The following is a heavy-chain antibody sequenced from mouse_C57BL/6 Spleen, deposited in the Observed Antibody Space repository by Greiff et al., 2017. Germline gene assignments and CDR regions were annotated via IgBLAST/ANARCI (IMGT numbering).Heavy chain of an antibody. V-gene: IGHV1-82*01. D-gene: IGHD3-3*01. J-gene: IGHJ2*01. CDR2: IYPGDGDT. CDR1: GYAFSSSW. CDR3: ARGGQYYFDY. Sequence: VKLMESGPELVKPGASVKISCKASGYAFSSSWMNWVKQRPGKGLEWIGRIYPGDGDTNYNGKFKGKATLTADKSSSTAYMQLSSLTSEDSAVYFCARGGQYYFDYWGQGTTLTVSS.